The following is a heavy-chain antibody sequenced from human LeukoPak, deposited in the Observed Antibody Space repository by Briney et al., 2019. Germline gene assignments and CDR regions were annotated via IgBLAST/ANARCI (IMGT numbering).Heavy chain of an antibody. J-gene: IGHJ4*02. V-gene: IGHV1-2*02. D-gene: IGHD5-24*01. CDR1: GYTFTGYY. CDR2: INPNSGGT. Sequence: ASVKVSCKASGYTFTGYYIHWVRQAPGQGLEWMGWINPNSGGTNYAQKFQGRVTMTRDTSISTAYMELSRLRSDDTAVYYCAGERRPRRDGYNLHYWGQGTLVTVSS. CDR3: AGERRPRRDGYNLHY.